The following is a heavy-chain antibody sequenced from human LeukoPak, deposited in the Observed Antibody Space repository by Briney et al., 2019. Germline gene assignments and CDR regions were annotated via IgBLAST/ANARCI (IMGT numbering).Heavy chain of an antibody. D-gene: IGHD6-13*01. V-gene: IGHV3-21*01. CDR1: GFTFSSYS. J-gene: IGHJ4*02. CDR2: ISSSSSYI. Sequence: GGSQRLSCAASGFTFSSYSMNWVRQAPGKGLEWVAFISSSSSYIYYADSVKGRFTISRDNAKNSLYLQMNSLRAEDTAVYYCARARGEQLYYFDYWGQGTLVTVSS. CDR3: ARARGEQLYYFDY.